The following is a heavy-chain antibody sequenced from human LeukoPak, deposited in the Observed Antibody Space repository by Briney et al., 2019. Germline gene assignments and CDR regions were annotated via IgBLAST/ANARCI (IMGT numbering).Heavy chain of an antibody. CDR2: IYTSGST. CDR1: GGSISSYY. J-gene: IGHJ5*02. CDR3: GRLGPLNWFDP. V-gene: IGHV4-4*09. Sequence: SETLSLTCTVSGGSISSYYWSWIRQPPGKGLEWIGYIYTSGSTNYNPSLKSRVTISVDTSKNQFSLKLSSVTAADTAVYYCGRLGPLNWFDPWGQGTLVTVSS.